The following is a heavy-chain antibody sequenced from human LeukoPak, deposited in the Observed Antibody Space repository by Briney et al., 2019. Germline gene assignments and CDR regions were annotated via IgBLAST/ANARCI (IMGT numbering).Heavy chain of an antibody. V-gene: IGHV3-7*01. Sequence: GGSLRLSCAASGFTFSSYWMSWVRQAPGKGLEWVANIKQDGSEKYYVDSVKGRFTISRDNSKNTLYLQMNSLRAEDTAVYYCAKEITTISTDYWGQGTLVTASS. D-gene: IGHD3-16*01. CDR1: GFTFSSYW. CDR3: AKEITTISTDY. CDR2: IKQDGSEK. J-gene: IGHJ4*02.